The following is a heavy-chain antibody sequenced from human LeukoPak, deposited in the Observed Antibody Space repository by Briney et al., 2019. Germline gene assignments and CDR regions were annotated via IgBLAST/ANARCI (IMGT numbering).Heavy chain of an antibody. CDR2: ISGSGGST. V-gene: IGHV3-23*01. J-gene: IGHJ4*02. D-gene: IGHD6-13*01. CDR3: AKSRGSSWTYYSDY. CDR1: GFTFSSYA. Sequence: PGGSLRLSCAASGFTFSSYAMSWVRQAPGKGLEWVSAISGSGGSTYYADSVKGRFTISRDNSKNTLYLQMNSLRAEDTAVYYCAKSRGSSWTYYSDYWGQGTLVTVSS.